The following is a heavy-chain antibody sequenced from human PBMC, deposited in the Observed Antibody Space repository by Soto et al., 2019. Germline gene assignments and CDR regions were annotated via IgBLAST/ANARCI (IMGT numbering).Heavy chain of an antibody. V-gene: IGHV3-30*03. CDR2: ISYDGSNK. Sequence: GGSLRLSCAASGFTFSSYGMHWVRQAPGKGLEWVAVISYDGSNKYYADSVKGRFTISRDNSKNTLYLQMNSLRAEDTAVYYCVSTRDYGDSPYYYYYGMDVWGQGTTVTVS. CDR1: GFTFSSYG. D-gene: IGHD4-17*01. J-gene: IGHJ6*02. CDR3: VSTRDYGDSPYYYYYGMDV.